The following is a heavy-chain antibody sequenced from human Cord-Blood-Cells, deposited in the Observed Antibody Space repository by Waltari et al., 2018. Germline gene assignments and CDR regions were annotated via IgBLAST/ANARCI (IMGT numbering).Heavy chain of an antibody. Sequence: QVQLVQSGAEVKKPGASVKVSCKASGYTFTSYGISWVRQAPGQGLEWMGWISAYNGKQNYAQKLQGRVTMTTDTSTSTAYMERRSLRSDDTAVYYCARDRRVRGVIPGSYYYYGMDVWGQGTTVTVSS. CDR3: ARDRRVRGVIPGSYYYYGMDV. CDR2: ISAYNGKQ. CDR1: GYTFTSYG. J-gene: IGHJ6*02. D-gene: IGHD3-10*01. V-gene: IGHV1-18*01.